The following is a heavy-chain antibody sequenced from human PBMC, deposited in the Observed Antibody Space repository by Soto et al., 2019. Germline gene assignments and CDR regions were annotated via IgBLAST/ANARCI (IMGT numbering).Heavy chain of an antibody. CDR3: ARDIRGYSYEVDY. CDR1: GGTFSSYT. D-gene: IGHD5-18*01. CDR2: IIPTLGIA. J-gene: IGHJ4*02. Sequence: GASVKVSCKASGGTFSSYTISWVRQAPGQGLEWMGRIIPTLGIANYAQKFQGRVTITTDKSTSTVYMELSSLRSEDTAVYYCARDIRGYSYEVDYWGQGTLVTVSS. V-gene: IGHV1-69*04.